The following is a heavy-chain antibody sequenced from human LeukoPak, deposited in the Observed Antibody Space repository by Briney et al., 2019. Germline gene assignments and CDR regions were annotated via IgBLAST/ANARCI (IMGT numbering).Heavy chain of an antibody. CDR2: FDPEVGET. V-gene: IGHV1-24*01. J-gene: IGHJ4*02. D-gene: IGHD3-22*01. CDR1: GYTLTELS. Sequence: ASVKVSCKVSGYTLTELSMHWVRQAPGKGLEWMGGFDPEVGETIYAQKFQGRVTMTEDTSTDTAYMELSSLRSEDTAVYYCATYYYDSSGYYRNVWGQGTLVTVSS. CDR3: ATYYYDSSGYYRNV.